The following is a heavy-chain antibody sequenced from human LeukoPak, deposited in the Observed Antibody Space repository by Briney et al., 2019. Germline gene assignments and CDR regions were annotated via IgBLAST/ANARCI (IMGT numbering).Heavy chain of an antibody. J-gene: IGHJ4*02. CDR3: AKDWVPNYYDSSGPLGLFDY. Sequence: GSLRLSCAASGFTFSSYAMSWVRQAPGKGLEWVSGISGSGNMAYYPDSVKGRFTISRDNSKNTLYLQMNSLRAEDTAVYYRAKDWVPNYYDSSGPLGLFDYWGQGTLVTVSS. V-gene: IGHV3-23*01. CDR1: GFTFSSYA. D-gene: IGHD3-22*01. CDR2: ISGSGNMA.